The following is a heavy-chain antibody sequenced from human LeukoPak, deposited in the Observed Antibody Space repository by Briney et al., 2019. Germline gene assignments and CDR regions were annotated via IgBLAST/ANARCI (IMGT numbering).Heavy chain of an antibody. CDR2: IKQDGSEK. Sequence: TGGSLRLSCEASGFTFDNEWMSWLRQAPGKGLEWLADIKQDGSEKYYVDSVKGRFTISRDNAKSSLYLQMNSLRAEDTAVYYCATLNAPNSVGDCHTNDNWGQGTLVTVSS. CDR3: ATLNAPNSVGDCHTNDN. J-gene: IGHJ4*02. D-gene: IGHD2-21*02. CDR1: GFTFDNEW. V-gene: IGHV3-7*01.